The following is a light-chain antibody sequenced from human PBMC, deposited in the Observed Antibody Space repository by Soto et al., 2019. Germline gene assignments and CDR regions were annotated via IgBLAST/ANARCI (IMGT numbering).Light chain of an antibody. V-gene: IGLV2-14*03. J-gene: IGLJ1*01. Sequence: QSALTQPASVSASPGQSITLSCTGTSSDVGGSNFVSWYQPHPGKPPKLIIYDVATRPSGVSNRFSGSKSGSTASLIISRPQTEDEADYYCVSCTSSTTYVFGSGTKRTVL. CDR2: DVA. CDR3: VSCTSSTTYV. CDR1: SSDVGGSNF.